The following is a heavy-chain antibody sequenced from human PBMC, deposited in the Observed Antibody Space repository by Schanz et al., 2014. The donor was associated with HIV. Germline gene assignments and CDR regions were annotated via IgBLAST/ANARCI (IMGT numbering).Heavy chain of an antibody. J-gene: IGHJ4*02. V-gene: IGHV3-30*03. CDR2: ISHDGTNK. CDR1: GFTFSNFG. D-gene: IGHD6-19*01. Sequence: QVQLVESGGGVVQPGRSLRLSCEASGFTFSNFGRHGVGRAPGKGLEWVAVISHDGTNKYYADSVKGRFTVSGDTSKNTVDLQMTSLRPEDAAVYYCAREGGSSGHNGYFDYWGQGTLVTVSS. CDR3: AREGGSSGHNGYFDY.